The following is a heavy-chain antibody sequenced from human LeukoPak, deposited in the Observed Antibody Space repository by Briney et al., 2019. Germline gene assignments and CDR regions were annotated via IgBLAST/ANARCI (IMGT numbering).Heavy chain of an antibody. CDR3: ARGAPEATTPYYFDY. CDR2: IFYSGST. CDR1: GGSISSGGYY. V-gene: IGHV4-31*03. J-gene: IGHJ4*02. D-gene: IGHD5-24*01. Sequence: SETLSLTCTVSGGSISSGGYYWGWIRQHPGKGLEWIGYIFYSGSTNYNPSLKSRVTISVDTSKNQFSLKLSSVTAADTAVYYCARGAPEATTPYYFDYWGQGTLVTVSS.